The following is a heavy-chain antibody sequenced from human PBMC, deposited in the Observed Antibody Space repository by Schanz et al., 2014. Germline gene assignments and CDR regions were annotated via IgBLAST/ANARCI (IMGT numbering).Heavy chain of an antibody. V-gene: IGHV3-23*01. J-gene: IGHJ3*02. Sequence: EVQLLESGGGLVQPGGSLRLSCAASGFTFSSYAMSWVRQAPGKGLEWVSAISGSGGSTYYADSVKGRFIISRDNSKNNSKNTLYVQMNSLRAEDTAVYYCARDYSYCNGRNCYNTFDIWGQGTMVTVSS. CDR3: ARDYSYCNGRNCYNTFDI. D-gene: IGHD2-15*01. CDR2: ISGSGGST. CDR1: GFTFSSYA.